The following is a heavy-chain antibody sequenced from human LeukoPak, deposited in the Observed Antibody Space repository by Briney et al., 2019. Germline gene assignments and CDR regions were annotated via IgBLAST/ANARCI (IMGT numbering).Heavy chain of an antibody. J-gene: IGHJ6*02. D-gene: IGHD3-3*01. V-gene: IGHV4-59*01. CDR1: GGSISSYY. CDR3: AREGSGYYSSYYYYGMDV. CDR2: IYYSGST. Sequence: SETLSLTCTVSGGSISSYYWSWIRQPPGKGLEWIGYIYYSGSTNYNPSLKSRVTISVDTSKNQFSLKLSSVTAADTAVYYCAREGSGYYSSYYYYGMDVWGQGTTVTVSS.